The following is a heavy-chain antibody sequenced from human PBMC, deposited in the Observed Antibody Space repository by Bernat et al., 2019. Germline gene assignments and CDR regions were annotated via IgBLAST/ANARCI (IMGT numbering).Heavy chain of an antibody. V-gene: IGHV3-74*01. Sequence: EVQLVESGGGLVQPGGSLRLSCAASGFTFGGYWMHWVRQAPGKGLVWASRISSDGSGTTYADSVKGRFTISRDNAKNTLYLQMNGLRAEDTAVYYCARDRSGGWIDPWGQGTLVTVSS. J-gene: IGHJ5*02. CDR3: ARDRSGGWIDP. CDR2: ISSDGSGT. D-gene: IGHD2-15*01. CDR1: GFTFGGYW.